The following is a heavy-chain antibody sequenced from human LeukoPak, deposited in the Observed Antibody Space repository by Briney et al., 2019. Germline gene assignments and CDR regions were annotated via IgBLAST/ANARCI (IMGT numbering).Heavy chain of an antibody. CDR1: GFTVSSNY. J-gene: IGHJ4*02. Sequence: GGPLRLSCAASGFTVSSNYMSWVRQAPGKGLEWVSVIYSGGSTYYADSVKGRFTISRDNSKNTLYLQMNSLRAEDTAVYYCARGYCSSTSCPRGAYWGQGTLVTVSS. V-gene: IGHV3-66*02. CDR2: IYSGGST. CDR3: ARGYCSSTSCPRGAY. D-gene: IGHD2-2*01.